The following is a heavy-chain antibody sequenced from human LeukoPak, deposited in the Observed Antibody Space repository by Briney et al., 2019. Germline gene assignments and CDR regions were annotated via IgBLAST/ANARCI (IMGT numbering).Heavy chain of an antibody. D-gene: IGHD4-4*01. CDR3: ARHRDYTNGMDV. J-gene: IGHJ6*02. CDR1: GGSISSNSYY. V-gene: IGHV4-61*05. CDR2: IYYGGST. Sequence: SETLSLTCTVSGGSISSNSYYWGWIRQPPGKGLEWIGYIYYGGSTDYSPSLKSRVTISVDTSKNQFSLKLSSVTAADTAVYYCARHRDYTNGMDVWGQGTTVTVSS.